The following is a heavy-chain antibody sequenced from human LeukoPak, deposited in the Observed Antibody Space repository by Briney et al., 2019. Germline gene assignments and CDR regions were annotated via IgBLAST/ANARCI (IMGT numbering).Heavy chain of an antibody. J-gene: IGHJ5*02. CDR2: ISGSGGST. Sequence: GGSLRLSCAASGFTFSSYAMSWVRQAPGKGLEWVSAISGSGGSTYYADSVKGRFTISRDNSKNTLYLQMNSRRAEDTAVYYCATTRYIVVVTAIPNWFDPWGQGTLVTVSS. D-gene: IGHD2-21*02. CDR1: GFTFSSYA. V-gene: IGHV3-23*01. CDR3: ATTRYIVVVTAIPNWFDP.